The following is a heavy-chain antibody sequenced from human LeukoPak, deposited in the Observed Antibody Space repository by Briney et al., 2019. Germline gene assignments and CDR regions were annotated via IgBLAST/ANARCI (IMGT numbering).Heavy chain of an antibody. CDR2: IIPIFGTA. CDR3: ARPWGFDAFDI. Sequence: SVKVSCKASGYTFTGYYIHWVRQAPGQGLEWMGGIIPIFGTANYAQKFQGRVTITTDESTSTAYMELSSLRSEDTAVYYCARPWGFDAFDIWGQGTMVTVSS. J-gene: IGHJ3*02. CDR1: GYTFTGYY. D-gene: IGHD7-27*01. V-gene: IGHV1-69*05.